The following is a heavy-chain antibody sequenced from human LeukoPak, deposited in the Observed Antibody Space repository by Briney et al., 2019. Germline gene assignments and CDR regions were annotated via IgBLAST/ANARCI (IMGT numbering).Heavy chain of an antibody. CDR1: GFTFSSYA. Sequence: GGSLRLSCAASGFTFSSYAMHWVRQAPGKGLEWVAFISYDGSNKYYADSVKGRFTISRDNSKNTLYLQMNSLRAEDTAVYYCARGGSAAGTRRPDYWGQGTPVTVSS. V-gene: IGHV3-30*04. J-gene: IGHJ4*02. CDR3: ARGGSAAGTRRPDY. D-gene: IGHD6-13*01. CDR2: ISYDGSNK.